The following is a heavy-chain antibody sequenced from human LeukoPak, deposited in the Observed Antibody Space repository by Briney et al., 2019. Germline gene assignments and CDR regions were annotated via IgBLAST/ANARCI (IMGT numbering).Heavy chain of an antibody. CDR3: VRDRGVWAFDV. J-gene: IGHJ3*01. V-gene: IGHV1-2*02. CDR1: EYTFIGYY. D-gene: IGHD3-10*01. CDR2: INPNSGGT. Sequence: GASVKVSCKTFEYTFIGYYMHWVRQAPGQGPEWMGWINPNSGGTIYAQKSQDRVTMTRDTSISTAYMELNRLRSDDTAVYYCVRDRGVWAFDVWGQGTMVTVSS.